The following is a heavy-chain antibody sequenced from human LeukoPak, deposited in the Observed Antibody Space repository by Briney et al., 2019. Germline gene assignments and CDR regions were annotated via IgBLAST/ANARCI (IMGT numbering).Heavy chain of an antibody. Sequence: ASVKVSCKASGYTFTGYYMHWVRQAPGQGLEWMGRINPNSGGTNYAQKFQGRVTVTRDTSISTAYMELSRLRSDDTAVYYCARDYYGDYPFDYWGQGTLVTVSS. D-gene: IGHD4-17*01. CDR1: GYTFTGYY. CDR2: INPNSGGT. CDR3: ARDYYGDYPFDY. V-gene: IGHV1-2*06. J-gene: IGHJ4*02.